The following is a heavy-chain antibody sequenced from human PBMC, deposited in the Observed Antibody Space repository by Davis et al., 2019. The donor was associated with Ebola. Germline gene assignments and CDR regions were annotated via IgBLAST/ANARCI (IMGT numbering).Heavy chain of an antibody. V-gene: IGHV4-59*08. CDR2: IYYSGST. CDR3: ARQNYDFWSGYFKGQNWFDP. Sequence: SETLSLTCTVSGASISSSYWSWIRQPPGKGLEWIGYIYYSGSTNYNPSLKSRVTISVDTSKNQFSLKLSSVTAADTAVYYCARQNYDFWSGYFKGQNWFDPWGQGTLVTVSS. D-gene: IGHD3-3*01. J-gene: IGHJ5*02. CDR1: GASISSSY.